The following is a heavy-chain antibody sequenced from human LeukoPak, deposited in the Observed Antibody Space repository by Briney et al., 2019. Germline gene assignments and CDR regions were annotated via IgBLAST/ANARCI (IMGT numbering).Heavy chain of an antibody. D-gene: IGHD5-18*01. CDR3: ARDISPWLRRYFDY. CDR2: IIPIFGTA. J-gene: IGHJ4*02. CDR1: GYTFTSYY. Sequence: GASVKVSCKASGYTFTSYYMHWVRQAPGQGLEWMGGIIPIFGTANYAQKFQGRVTITADKSTSTAYMELSSLRSEDTAVYYCARDISPWLRRYFDYWGQGTLVTVSS. V-gene: IGHV1-69*06.